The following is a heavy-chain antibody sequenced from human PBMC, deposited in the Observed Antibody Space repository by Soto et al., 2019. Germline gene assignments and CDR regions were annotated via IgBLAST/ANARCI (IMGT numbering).Heavy chain of an antibody. Sequence: QVQLQESGPGLVKPSGTLSLTCAVSSGSISSSNWWRWVRQPPGKGLEWIGEIYHSGSTNYNPTLKRRVTISVDKSKNQFSLKLSSVTAADTAVYYCASNYGDYVYAFDIWGQGTMVTVSS. D-gene: IGHD4-17*01. J-gene: IGHJ3*02. CDR1: SGSISSSNW. V-gene: IGHV4-4*02. CDR2: IYHSGST. CDR3: ASNYGDYVYAFDI.